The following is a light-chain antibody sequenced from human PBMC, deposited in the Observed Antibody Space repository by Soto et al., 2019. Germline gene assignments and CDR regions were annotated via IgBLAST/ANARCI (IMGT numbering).Light chain of an antibody. CDR3: QSYDSSLSGWV. J-gene: IGLJ2*01. CDR1: SSNFGAGYD. Sequence: QSVLTQPPSMSGAPGQRVTISCTGSSSNFGAGYDVHWYQHLPGTAPKLLIYGNNNRPSGVPDRFSGSKSGTSASLAITGLQAEDDADYYCQSYDSSLSGWVFGGGTKVTVL. CDR2: GNN. V-gene: IGLV1-40*01.